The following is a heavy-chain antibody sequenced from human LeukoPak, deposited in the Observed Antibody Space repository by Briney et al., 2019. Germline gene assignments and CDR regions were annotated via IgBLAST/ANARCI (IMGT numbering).Heavy chain of an antibody. CDR3: ARTPSTWIHDY. D-gene: IGHD5-18*01. CDR1: GDSISSGYY. J-gene: IGHJ4*02. V-gene: IGHV4-31*03. CDR2: IYYGGST. Sequence: SQTLSLTCIVSGDSISSGYYWSWIRQLPGKGLEWIGYIYYGGSTFYSPSLKSRVTISVDTSKNQFSLKLSSVTAADTAVYYCARTPSTWIHDYWGQGTLVTVSS.